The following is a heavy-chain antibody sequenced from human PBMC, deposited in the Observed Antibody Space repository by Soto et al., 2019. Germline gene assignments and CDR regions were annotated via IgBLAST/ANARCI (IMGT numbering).Heavy chain of an antibody. D-gene: IGHD3-3*01. CDR1: GYTFSNYA. CDR3: TRAAPYDDFGRGVRDLYYYGRDG. CDR2: ITAHNGNT. Sequence: ASVKVSCKASGYTFSNYAISWVRQAPGQGLEWMGWITAHNGNTKYAQKFQARVTMTTDTSTSTASMELRSLTSDDTAVYYSTRAAPYDDFGRGVRDLYYYGRDGGGQGTRVTVS. J-gene: IGHJ6*02. V-gene: IGHV1-18*01.